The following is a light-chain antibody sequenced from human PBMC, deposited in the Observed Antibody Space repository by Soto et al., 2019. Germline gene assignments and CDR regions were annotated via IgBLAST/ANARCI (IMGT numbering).Light chain of an antibody. CDR1: NVGSKS. J-gene: IGLJ2*01. CDR3: QVWDSSSDHVV. CDR2: DNS. Sequence: SYELTQPPSVSVAPGQTARVSCGGSNVGSKSVHWYQQKPGQAPVLVVYDNSARPSAIPERFSGSTSGNTATLTIRRVEAGDEADYYCQVWDSSSDHVVFGGGTKLTVL. V-gene: IGLV3-21*02.